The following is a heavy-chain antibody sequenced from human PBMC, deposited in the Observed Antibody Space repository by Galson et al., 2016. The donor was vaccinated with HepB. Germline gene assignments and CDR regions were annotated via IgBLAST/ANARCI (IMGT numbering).Heavy chain of an antibody. D-gene: IGHD6-25*01. CDR2: ISDNGDII. Sequence: SLRLSCAASEFTFRSHAMSWVRQAPEKGLEWVSTISDNGDIIYYADSVKGRFTISRDNSKNMLFLQINSLRAEDTAAYFCARSGQWTDAFDIWGQGTMVTVSS. J-gene: IGHJ3*02. V-gene: IGHV3-23*01. CDR3: ARSGQWTDAFDI. CDR1: EFTFRSHA.